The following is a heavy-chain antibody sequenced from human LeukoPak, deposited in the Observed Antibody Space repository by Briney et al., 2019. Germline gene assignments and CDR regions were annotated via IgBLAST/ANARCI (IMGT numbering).Heavy chain of an antibody. CDR3: ARDPYSSSWSYGMDV. D-gene: IGHD6-13*01. CDR1: GFTFSTYW. V-gene: IGHV3-7*05. J-gene: IGHJ6*02. CDR2: IKEDGSEK. Sequence: GGSLRLSCAASGFTFSTYWMTWVRQAPGKGLEWVANIKEDGSEKYYVDSVKGRFTISRDNAKNSLDLQMNSLRAEDTAVYYCARDPYSSSWSYGMDVWGQGTAVTVSS.